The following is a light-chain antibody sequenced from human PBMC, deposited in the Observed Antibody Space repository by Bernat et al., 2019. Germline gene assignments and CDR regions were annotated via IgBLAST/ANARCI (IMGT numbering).Light chain of an antibody. J-gene: IGLJ2*01. Sequence: SSALTQPPSVSVSPGQTASITCSGERMGSKFTCCYQQNPGQSPVVVICRDNKRPSGISERVAASHAGHTATLTITGTQPMDEADYYCQAWDRSAGFFGGGPKLTVL. V-gene: IGLV3-1*01. CDR2: RDN. CDR3: QAWDRSAGF. CDR1: RMGSKF.